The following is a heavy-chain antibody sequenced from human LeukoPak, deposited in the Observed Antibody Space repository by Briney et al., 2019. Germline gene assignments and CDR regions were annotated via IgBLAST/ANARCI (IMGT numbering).Heavy chain of an antibody. CDR2: VWHDGTKK. CDR3: ARDRGSDDPIDY. CDR1: GFTFSSYG. V-gene: IGHV3-33*08. D-gene: IGHD2-15*01. Sequence: GGSLRLSCAASGFTFSSYGMHWVRQAPGKGLEWVAVVWHDGTKKYYADSVKGRFTISRDNSKNTLDLQMNSLRVEDTAVYYCARDRGSDDPIDYWGQGTLVTVSS. J-gene: IGHJ1*01.